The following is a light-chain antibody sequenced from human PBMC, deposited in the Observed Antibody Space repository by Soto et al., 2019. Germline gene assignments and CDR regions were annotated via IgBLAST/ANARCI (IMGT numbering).Light chain of an antibody. CDR1: SSDVGSYNL. J-gene: IGLJ2*01. CDR2: EVN. CDR3: CSYAGSTTPVV. V-gene: IGLV2-23*02. Sequence: QSALTQPASVSGSPGQSITISCTGTSSDVGSYNLVSWYQRHPGKAPKLIIYEVNKRPSGVSNRFSGSKSGNTASLTISGLQAEDEADYYCCSYAGSTTPVVFGGGTQLTVL.